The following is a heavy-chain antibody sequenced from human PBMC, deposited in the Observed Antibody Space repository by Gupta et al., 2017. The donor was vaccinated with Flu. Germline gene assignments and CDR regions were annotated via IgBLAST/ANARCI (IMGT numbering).Heavy chain of an antibody. Sequence: EVQLVESGGGLVQPGGSLRLSCAASGFTVSSNYMSWVRQAPGKGLEWVSVIYSGGSTYYADSVKGRFTISRDNSKNTLYLQMNSLRAEDTAVYYCASMRERRRSDYWGQGTLVTVSS. V-gene: IGHV3-66*02. J-gene: IGHJ4*02. CDR3: ASMRERRRSDY. CDR1: GFTVSSNY. CDR2: IYSGGST.